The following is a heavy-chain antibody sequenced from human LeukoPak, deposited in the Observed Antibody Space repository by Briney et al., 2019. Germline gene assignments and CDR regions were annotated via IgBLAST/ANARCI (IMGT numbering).Heavy chain of an antibody. D-gene: IGHD2-2*01. CDR2: INHSGST. V-gene: IGHV4-34*01. J-gene: IGHJ4*02. CDR3: ASPRYCSSTSCYAFDY. CDR1: GGSFSGYY. Sequence: SETLSLTCAVYGGSFSGYYWSWIRQPPGKGLEWIGEINHSGSTNYNSSLKSRVTISVDTSKNQFSLKLSSVTAADTAVYYCASPRYCSSTSCYAFDYWGQGTLVTVSS.